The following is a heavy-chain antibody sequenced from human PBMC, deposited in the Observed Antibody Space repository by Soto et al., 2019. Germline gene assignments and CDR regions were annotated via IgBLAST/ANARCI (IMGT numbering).Heavy chain of an antibody. V-gene: IGHV3-66*01. J-gene: IGHJ6*03. D-gene: IGHD3-10*01. CDR2: IYSGGST. CDR3: ARGGFGELEGYYMDV. CDR1: GFTVSSNY. Sequence: GGSLRLSCAASGFTVSSNYMSWVRQAPGKGLEWVSVIYSGGSTYYADSVKGRFTISRDNSKNTLYLQMNSLRAEDTAVYYCARGGFGELEGYYMDVWGKGTTVTVSS.